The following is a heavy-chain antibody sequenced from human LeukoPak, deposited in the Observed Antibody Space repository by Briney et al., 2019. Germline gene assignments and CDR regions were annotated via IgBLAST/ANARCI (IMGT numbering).Heavy chain of an antibody. V-gene: IGHV1-18*04. CDR1: GYTFTAYH. CDR3: ARDPGYSSGWSVGGANWFDP. Sequence: GASVKVSCKASGYTFTAYHMHWVRQAPGQGLEWMGWISAYNGNTNYAQKLQGRVTMTTDTSTSTAYMELRSLRSDDTAVYYCARDPGYSSGWSVGGANWFDPWGQGTLVTVSS. CDR2: ISAYNGNT. D-gene: IGHD6-19*01. J-gene: IGHJ5*02.